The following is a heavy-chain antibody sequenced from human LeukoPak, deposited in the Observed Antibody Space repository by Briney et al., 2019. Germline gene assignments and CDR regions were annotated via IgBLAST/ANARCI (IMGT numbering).Heavy chain of an antibody. Sequence: GGSLRLSCATSGFTFSNCGMSWVRQAPGKGLQWLSVIGGDGTTYYADSVKGRFTVSRDNSENTLYLQTNSLRAEDTAVYYCAKGPYGLGIYYGMDVWGQGTTVTV. CDR1: GFTFSNCG. D-gene: IGHD3-10*01. CDR2: IGGDGTT. J-gene: IGHJ6*02. V-gene: IGHV3-23*01. CDR3: AKGPYGLGIYYGMDV.